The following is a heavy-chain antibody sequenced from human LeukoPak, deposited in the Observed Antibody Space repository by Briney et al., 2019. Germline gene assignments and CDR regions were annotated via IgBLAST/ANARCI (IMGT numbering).Heavy chain of an antibody. V-gene: IGHV4-38-2*02. J-gene: IGHJ4*02. D-gene: IGHD3-22*01. CDR1: GYSISSGYY. CDR3: ARGRSYYDSCGYEFDY. Sequence: SETLSLTCTVSGYSISSGYYWGWIRQPPGKGLEWIGSIYQSGSTYYNPSLKSRVTISIDTSKNQFSLKLSSVTAADTAVYYCARGRSYYDSCGYEFDYWGQGTLVTVSS. CDR2: IYQSGST.